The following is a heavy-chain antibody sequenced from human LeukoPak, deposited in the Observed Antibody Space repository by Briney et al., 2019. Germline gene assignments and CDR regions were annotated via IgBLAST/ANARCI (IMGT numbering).Heavy chain of an antibody. CDR1: GFTFSSYW. V-gene: IGHV3-74*01. CDR3: ARAPYYDSSGYSFDY. Sequence: GGSLGLSCAASGFTFSSYWMHWVRQAPGKGLVWVSRINSDGSRTSYADSVKGRFTISRDNAKNTLYLQMNSLRAEDTAVYYCARAPYYDSSGYSFDYWGQGTLVTVSS. J-gene: IGHJ4*02. CDR2: INSDGSRT. D-gene: IGHD3-22*01.